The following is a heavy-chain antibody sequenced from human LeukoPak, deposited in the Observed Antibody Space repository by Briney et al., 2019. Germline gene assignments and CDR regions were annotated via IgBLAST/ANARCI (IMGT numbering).Heavy chain of an antibody. CDR3: ARHVYSSSSGWFDP. D-gene: IGHD6-6*01. CDR2: IYYSGST. CDR1: GGSISSSSYY. J-gene: IGHJ5*02. V-gene: IGHV4-39*01. Sequence: SETLSLTCTVSGGSISSSSYYWGWIRQPPGRGLEWIGSIYYSGSTYYNPSHKSRVTISVDTSKNQFSLRLSSVTAADTAVYYCARHVYSSSSGWFDPWGQGTLVTVSS.